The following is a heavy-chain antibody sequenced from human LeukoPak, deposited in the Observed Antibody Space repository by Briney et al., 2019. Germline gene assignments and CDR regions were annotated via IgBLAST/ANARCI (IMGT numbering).Heavy chain of an antibody. Sequence: SETLSLTCTVSGGSISSSSYYWDWIRQPPGKGLEWIGSIYYSGSTYYNPSLKSRVTISVDTSKNQFSLKLSSVTAADTAVYYCARRKGGHRRGIAAAGAYYYYYMDVWGKGTTVTISS. V-gene: IGHV4-39*01. D-gene: IGHD6-13*01. CDR3: ARRKGGHRRGIAAAGAYYYYYMDV. CDR2: IYYSGST. CDR1: GGSISSSSYY. J-gene: IGHJ6*03.